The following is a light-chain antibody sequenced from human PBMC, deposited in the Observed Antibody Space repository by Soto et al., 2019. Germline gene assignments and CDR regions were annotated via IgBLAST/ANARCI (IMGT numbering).Light chain of an antibody. V-gene: IGKV3-20*01. J-gene: IGKJ5*01. CDR2: GTS. CDR1: QSISSSY. Sequence: ENVLTQSPCSLSLSAGERATLSCRASQSISSSYLAWYQHKPGQAPRLLIYGTSSRATDIPDRFSGSGSGTDFTLTISSLEPEDFAVYFCQQYGISPITFGQGTRLEIK. CDR3: QQYGISPIT.